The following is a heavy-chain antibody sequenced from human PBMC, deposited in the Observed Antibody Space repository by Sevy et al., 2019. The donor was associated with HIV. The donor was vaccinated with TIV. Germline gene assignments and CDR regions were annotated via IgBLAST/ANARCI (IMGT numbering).Heavy chain of an antibody. CDR2: IFSGGGT. V-gene: IGHV3-53*01. D-gene: IGHD3-22*01. J-gene: IGHJ3*02. CDR1: GFTVSSNY. CDR3: ARGATVYSDSSGRVLSVLGAFHI. Sequence: GGSLRLSCAASGFTVSSNYMSWVRQAPGKGLEWVSIIFSGGGTYYADSVQGRFTISRDNSKNMVYLQMNSLRAEDTAVFNCARGATVYSDSSGRVLSVLGAFHIWGRGTMVTVSS.